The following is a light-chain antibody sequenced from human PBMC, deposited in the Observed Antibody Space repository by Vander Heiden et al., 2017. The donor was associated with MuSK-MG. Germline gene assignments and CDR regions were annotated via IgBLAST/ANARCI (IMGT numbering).Light chain of an antibody. V-gene: IGKV1-39*01. CDR3: QQSYSIAWA. Sequence: DIQMTQSPSSLSAFVEDRVTITCRASHNINRYVNWYQQKPGKAPKILIYAASSLQSGVPSRFSGSGSGTDFTLTISSLQPEDFAIYYCQQSYSIAWAFGQGTKVEIK. CDR2: AAS. J-gene: IGKJ1*01. CDR1: HNINRY.